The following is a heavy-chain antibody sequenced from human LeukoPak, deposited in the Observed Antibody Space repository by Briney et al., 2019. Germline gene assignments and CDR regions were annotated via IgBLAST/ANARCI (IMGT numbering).Heavy chain of an antibody. V-gene: IGHV3-20*01. J-gene: IGHJ4*02. Sequence: GGCLRLSCAASGFRFKDFAMSWVRQAPGKGLEWVSGINWNGGSTYYGDSVKGRFTISRDNAKSSLYLQMNSLRAEDTALYHCARVRGSGTYAPLDYWGQGTLVTVSS. CDR3: ARVRGSGTYAPLDY. CDR2: INWNGGST. CDR1: GFRFKDFA. D-gene: IGHD1-26*01.